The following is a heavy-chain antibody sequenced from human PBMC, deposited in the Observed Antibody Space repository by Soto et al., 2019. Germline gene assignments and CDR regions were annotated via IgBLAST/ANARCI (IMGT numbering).Heavy chain of an antibody. D-gene: IGHD2-2*02. V-gene: IGHV1-69*13. CDR1: GGTFISYA. J-gene: IGHJ6*02. CDR3: ASSYIVVVPAAIEVGGKPFVDYGMDV. CDR2: IIPIFGTA. Sequence: SVKVSCKASGGTFISYAISWVRQAPGQGLEWMGGIIPIFGTANYAQKFQGRVTITADESTSTAYMELSSLRSEDTAVYYCASSYIVVVPAAIEVGGKPFVDYGMDVWGQGTTVTVSS.